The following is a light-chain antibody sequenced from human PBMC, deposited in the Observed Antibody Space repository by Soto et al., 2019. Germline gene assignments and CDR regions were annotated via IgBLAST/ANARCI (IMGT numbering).Light chain of an antibody. J-gene: IGKJ1*01. CDR3: QQYNDWPRT. V-gene: IGKV3-15*01. CDR2: GAS. CDR1: QSVFDN. Sequence: EIVMTQSPATLSVSPGGRATLSCRASQSVFDNLAWYQQKPGKAPGLLIYGASNRATGVPAGFSGSGSGTELTLAISSLQSEDLAVYYCQQYNDWPRTFGQGTKVEIK.